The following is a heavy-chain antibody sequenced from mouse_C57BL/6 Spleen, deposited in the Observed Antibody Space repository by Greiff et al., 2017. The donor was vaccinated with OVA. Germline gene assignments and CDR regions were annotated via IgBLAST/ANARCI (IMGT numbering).Heavy chain of an antibody. CDR1: GYTFTDHT. J-gene: IGHJ4*01. Sequence: VKLQQSDAELVKPGASVKISCKVSGYTFTDHTIHWMKQRPEQGLEWIGYIYPRDGSTKYNEKFKGKATLTADKSSSTAYMQLNSLTSEDSAVYFCARKGRYLGYAMDYWGQGTSVTVSS. CDR2: IYPRDGST. D-gene: IGHD5-5*01. V-gene: IGHV1-78*01. CDR3: ARKGRYLGYAMDY.